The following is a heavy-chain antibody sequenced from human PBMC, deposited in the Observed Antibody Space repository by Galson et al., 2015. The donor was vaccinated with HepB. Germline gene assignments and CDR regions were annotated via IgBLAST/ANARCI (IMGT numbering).Heavy chain of an antibody. CDR2: IAPTDSYA. CDR3: ARHRDLPYWYFDL. D-gene: IGHD2-21*02. V-gene: IGHV5-10-1*01. J-gene: IGHJ2*01. CDR1: GYSFTTYW. Sequence: QSGAEVKKPGESLRISCKVSGYSFTTYWISWVRQMPGKGLEWMGRIAPTDSYANYSPSFQGHVTISTDKSISTAYLQWSSLKASDTAIYYCARHRDLPYWYFDLWGRGTLVTVSS.